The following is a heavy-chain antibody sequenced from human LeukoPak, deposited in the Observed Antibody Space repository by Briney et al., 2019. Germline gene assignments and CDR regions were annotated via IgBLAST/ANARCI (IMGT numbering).Heavy chain of an antibody. D-gene: IGHD1-14*01. Sequence: SETLSLTCTVSGGSISSGDYYWSWIRQHPGKGLEWIGYIYYSGSTYYNPSLKSRVTISVDTSKNQFSLKLSSVTAADTAVYYCARRNLEDAFDIWGQGTMVTVSS. CDR3: ARRNLEDAFDI. V-gene: IGHV4-31*03. CDR1: GGSISSGDYY. CDR2: IYYSGST. J-gene: IGHJ3*02.